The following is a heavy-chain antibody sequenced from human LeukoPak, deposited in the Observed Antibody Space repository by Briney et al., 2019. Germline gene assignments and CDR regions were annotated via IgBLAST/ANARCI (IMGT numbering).Heavy chain of an antibody. Sequence: GGSLRLSCAASGFTFSSYGMHWVRQAPGKGLERVAFIRYDGSNKYYADSVKGRFTISRDNSKNTLYLQMNSLRAEDTAVYYCAKLTTVTPRGFDYWGQGTLVTVSS. CDR1: GFTFSSYG. CDR3: AKLTTVTPRGFDY. CDR2: IRYDGSNK. J-gene: IGHJ4*02. V-gene: IGHV3-30*02. D-gene: IGHD4-17*01.